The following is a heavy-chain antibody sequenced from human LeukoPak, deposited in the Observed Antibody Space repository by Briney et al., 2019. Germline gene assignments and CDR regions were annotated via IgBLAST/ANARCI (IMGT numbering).Heavy chain of an antibody. CDR2: ISAYNGNT. V-gene: IGHV1-18*01. CDR3: ARTFLNIVVVPAAMPGLFPFDL. D-gene: IGHD2-2*01. Sequence: ASVKVSCKASGYTFTSYGISWVRQAPGQGLEWMGWISAYNGNTNYAQKFQGRVTITRDTSASTAYMELSSLRSEDTAVYYCARTFLNIVVVPAAMPGLFPFDLWGRGTLVTVSS. J-gene: IGHJ2*01. CDR1: GYTFTSYG.